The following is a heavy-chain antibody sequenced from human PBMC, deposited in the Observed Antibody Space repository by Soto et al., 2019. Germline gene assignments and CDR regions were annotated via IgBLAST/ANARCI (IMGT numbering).Heavy chain of an antibody. J-gene: IGHJ4*02. V-gene: IGHV2-5*02. CDR3: AHLCSGHECPPLGGDDY. Sequence: QITLKESAPTLVKPTQTLTLTCTFSGFSLSTSGLGVGWIRQPPGKALEWLALIYWDDDKRYSPSLKRRLTLTKETSKNQVVVTMTSMDPVDTATYYWAHLCSGHECPPLGGDDYWCQGTLVAVSS. CDR1: GFSLSTSGLG. D-gene: IGHD6-25*01. CDR2: IYWDDDK.